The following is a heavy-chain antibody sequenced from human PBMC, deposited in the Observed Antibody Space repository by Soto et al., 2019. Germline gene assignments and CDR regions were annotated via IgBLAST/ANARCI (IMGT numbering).Heavy chain of an antibody. CDR1: GGSLRRGTYY. D-gene: IGHD3-22*01. V-gene: IGHV4-31*03. J-gene: IGHJ3*01. CDR2: TYYSGST. CDR3: VRGGYYQNMHSALDAFDF. Sequence: PSETLSLTCTVSGGSLRRGTYYWSGIPQHPGKGLEWIGYTYYSGSTYYNPSLKSRVSISVDTSNNQFFLKLSSVTAADSAVYYCVRGGYYQNMHSALDAFDFWGQGTMVTVSS.